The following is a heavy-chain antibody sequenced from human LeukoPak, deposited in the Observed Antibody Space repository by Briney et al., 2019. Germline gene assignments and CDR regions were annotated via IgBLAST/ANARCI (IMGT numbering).Heavy chain of an antibody. J-gene: IGHJ4*02. CDR1: GYTFTSYH. V-gene: IGHV1-46*01. CDR3: VREDPNTYFFDF. Sequence: SLKDSCNASGYTFTSYHMNRVGQAPGQGLEWMGIVKSSGDITLYAQKFQGRVTVTRDTSTSTVYMELRSLRSDDTAVYYCVREDPNTYFFDFWGQGTLVTVSS. CDR2: VKSSGDIT. D-gene: IGHD3-16*01.